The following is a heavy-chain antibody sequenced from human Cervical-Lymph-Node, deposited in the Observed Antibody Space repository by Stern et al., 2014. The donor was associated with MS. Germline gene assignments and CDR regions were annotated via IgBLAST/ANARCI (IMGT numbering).Heavy chain of an antibody. D-gene: IGHD5-12*01. CDR2: ISYSGSP. CDR1: GGSVGSINYN. CDR3: ARQPEERAAIYEDYFDH. Sequence: QLQLQESGPGLVKPSETLSLTCTVSGGSVGSINYNWGWIRQPPGKGLEWIASISYSGSPYYNPSLMSRVTISAETSKTQFSLRLSSVTAADTAVYYCARQPEERAAIYEDYFDHWGQGTLVTVSS. V-gene: IGHV4-39*01. J-gene: IGHJ4*02.